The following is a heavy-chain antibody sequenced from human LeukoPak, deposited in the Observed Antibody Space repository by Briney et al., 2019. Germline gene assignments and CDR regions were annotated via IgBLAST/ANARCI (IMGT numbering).Heavy chain of an antibody. D-gene: IGHD3-10*01. Sequence: GGSLRLSCAASGFTFSSYAMSWVRQAPGKGLEWVSAISGSGGSTYYADSVKGRFTISRDNSKNTLYLQMNSLRAEDTAVYYCVTGRQVVPGWTRMVRGEHLGALDYWGQGTLVTVSS. CDR1: GFTFSSYA. J-gene: IGHJ4*02. V-gene: IGHV3-23*01. CDR2: ISGSGGST. CDR3: VTGRQVVPGWTRMVRGEHLGALDY.